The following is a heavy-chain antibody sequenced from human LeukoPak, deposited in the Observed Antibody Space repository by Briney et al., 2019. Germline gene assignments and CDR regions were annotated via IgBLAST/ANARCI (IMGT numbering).Heavy chain of an antibody. CDR1: GGSISSSNW. CDR2: IYYSGST. Sequence: PSGTLSLTCAVSGGSISSSNWWSWVRQPPGKGLEWIGYIYYSGSTNYNPSLKSRVTISVDKSKNQFSLKLSSVTAADTAVYYCARVVGGYSSSWSDPWGQGTLVTVSS. V-gene: IGHV4-4*02. D-gene: IGHD6-13*01. CDR3: ARVVGGYSSSWSDP. J-gene: IGHJ5*02.